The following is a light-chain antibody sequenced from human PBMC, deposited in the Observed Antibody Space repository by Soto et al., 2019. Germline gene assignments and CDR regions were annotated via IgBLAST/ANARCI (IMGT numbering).Light chain of an antibody. CDR3: QQYHIYSWT. CDR1: QDIGTW. Sequence: MLQYPSPLSSSVGDGVTLTCLASQDIGTWLAWYQQKPEKAPKVLIYRASHLESGVPSRFSASGSGTEFSLTINSLQADDFATYYCQQYHIYSWTFGQGTKVDIK. J-gene: IGKJ1*01. V-gene: IGKV1-5*03. CDR2: RAS.